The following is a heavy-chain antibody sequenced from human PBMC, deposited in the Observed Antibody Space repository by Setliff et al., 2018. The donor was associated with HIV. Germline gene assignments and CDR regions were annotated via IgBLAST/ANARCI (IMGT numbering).Heavy chain of an antibody. CDR3: SASADGDCATTSCSNWFDP. CDR2: IRSATDNYAT. V-gene: IGHV3-73*01. D-gene: IGHD2-2*01. CDR1: GFTISGST. Sequence: GGSLRLSCTASGFTISGSTMHWVRQASGKGLEWLGRIRSATDNYATAYGASVTGRFTISRDDSQNTAYLQMKSLKTEGTAIYFCSASADGDCATTSCSNWFDPWGQGTRVTVSS. J-gene: IGHJ5*02.